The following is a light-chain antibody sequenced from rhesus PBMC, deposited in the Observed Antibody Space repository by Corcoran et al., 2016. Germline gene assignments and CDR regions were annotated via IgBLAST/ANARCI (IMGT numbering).Light chain of an antibody. CDR1: QSLVHSNGNTY. CDR2: QVS. CDR3: GKGTNVPWT. V-gene: IGKV2-65*01. J-gene: IGKJ1*01. Sequence: DVVMTQSPLSLPITPGQPASISCRSSQSLVHSNGNTYLSWYQQKPGKPPRRLIYQVSNRDSGVPDRVSGSGAGKDFTLKFSRVEAEDVGVYDCGKGTNVPWTFGQGTKGEIK.